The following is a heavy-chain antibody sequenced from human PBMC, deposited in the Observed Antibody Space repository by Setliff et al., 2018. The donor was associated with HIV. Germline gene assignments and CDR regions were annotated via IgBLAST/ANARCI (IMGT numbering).Heavy chain of an antibody. CDR2: INPSGGGT. CDR3: ARATEAGTVDY. J-gene: IGHJ4*02. CDR1: GYTFTSYY. Sequence: WASVKVSCKASGYTFTSYYMHWVRRAPGQGLEWMGIINPSGGGTTYARKSQGRVTVTRDTSTTTVYMELSGLRSEDTAVYYCARATEAGTVDYWGQGTRVTVSS. D-gene: IGHD1-1*01. V-gene: IGHV1-46*01.